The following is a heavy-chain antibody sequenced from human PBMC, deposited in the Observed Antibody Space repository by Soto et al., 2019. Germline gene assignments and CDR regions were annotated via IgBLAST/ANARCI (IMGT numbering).Heavy chain of an antibody. V-gene: IGHV4-31*01. CDR2: IYYSGGT. CDR3: AKGVRGVPNWFDP. D-gene: IGHD3-10*01. Sequence: QVQLQESGPGLVRPSQTLSLSCTVSGGSISNSANHWSWIRQHPGEGLEWIGYIYYSGGTYYSPSLKGVVTMSIDASKNQFSLKLSSVTAADPAVYYCAKGVRGVPNWFDPWGQGTLVTVSS. J-gene: IGHJ5*02. CDR1: GGSISNSANH.